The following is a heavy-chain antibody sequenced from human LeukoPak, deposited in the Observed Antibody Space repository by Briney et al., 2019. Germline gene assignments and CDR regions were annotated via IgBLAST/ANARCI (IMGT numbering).Heavy chain of an antibody. J-gene: IGHJ4*02. CDR3: AKGIVVVPAAIQVLRFLEWLPDY. Sequence: GRSLRLSCAASGFTFSSYGMHWVRQAPGKGLEWVAVISYDGSNKYYADSAKGRFTISRDNSKNTLYLQMNSLRAEDTAVYYCAKGIVVVPAAIQVLRFLEWLPDYWGQGTLVTVSS. CDR2: ISYDGSNK. V-gene: IGHV3-30*18. D-gene: IGHD2-2*02. CDR1: GFTFSSYG.